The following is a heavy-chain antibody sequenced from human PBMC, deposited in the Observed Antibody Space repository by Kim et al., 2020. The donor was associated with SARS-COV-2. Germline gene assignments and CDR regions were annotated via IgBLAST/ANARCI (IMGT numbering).Heavy chain of an antibody. Sequence: STIYYADSVKGRFTISRDNAKNSLYLQMNSLRDEDTAVYYCARGSGFNFPWGQGTTVTVSS. V-gene: IGHV3-48*02. CDR3: ARGSGFNFP. D-gene: IGHD1-20*01. CDR2: STI. J-gene: IGHJ6*02.